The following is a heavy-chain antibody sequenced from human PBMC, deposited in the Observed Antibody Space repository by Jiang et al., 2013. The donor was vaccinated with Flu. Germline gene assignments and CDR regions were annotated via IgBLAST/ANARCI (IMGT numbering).Heavy chain of an antibody. CDR2: ISSSSSYI. CDR1: GFTLSSYS. J-gene: IGHJ3*02. V-gene: IGHV3-21*01. Sequence: SGGGLVKPGGSLRLSCAASGFTLSSYSMNWVRQAPGKGLEWVSSISSSSSYIYYGDSVQGRFTVSRDNAQNSVYLQMNSLRAEDTAVYYCARDDPYSSNWDESDAFDIWGQGTMVTVSS. D-gene: IGHD6-13*01. CDR3: ARDDPYSSNWDESDAFDI.